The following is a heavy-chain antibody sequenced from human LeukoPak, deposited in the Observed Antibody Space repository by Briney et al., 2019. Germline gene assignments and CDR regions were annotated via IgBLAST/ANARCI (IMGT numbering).Heavy chain of an antibody. V-gene: IGHV3-21*01. CDR2: ITSSGTYI. CDR3: ARGGYYYDSSGYLPFDY. D-gene: IGHD3-22*01. J-gene: IGHJ4*02. Sequence: GGSLTLSCAASGFTFSDYWMHWVRQAPGKALEWVSSITSSGTYIFYADSVKGRFTISRDNAKNSLYLQMNSLRAEDTAVYYCARGGYYYDSSGYLPFDYWGQGTLVTVSS. CDR1: GFTFSDYW.